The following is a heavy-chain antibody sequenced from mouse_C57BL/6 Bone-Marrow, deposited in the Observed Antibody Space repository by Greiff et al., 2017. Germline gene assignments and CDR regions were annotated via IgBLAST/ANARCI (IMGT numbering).Heavy chain of an antibody. D-gene: IGHD1-2*01. Sequence: VQLQQSGAELVKPGASVKISCKASGYAFSSYWMNWVKQRPGQGLAWIGQIYPGDGDTNYNGKFKGKATLTADKSSSTAYMQLSSLTSADSAVFVCGRYPPHYCGRSHWYFDVRGTGTTGTVSS. V-gene: IGHV1-80*01. CDR3: GRYPPHYCGRSHWYFDV. CDR1: GYAFSSYW. J-gene: IGHJ1*03. CDR2: IYPGDGDT.